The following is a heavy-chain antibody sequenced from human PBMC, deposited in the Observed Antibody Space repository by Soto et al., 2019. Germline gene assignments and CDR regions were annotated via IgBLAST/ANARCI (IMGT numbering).Heavy chain of an antibody. CDR3: ARDTSYYGIDV. CDR2: INAGNGNT. Sequence: QVQLVQSGAEEKKPGASVKVSCKASGYTFTSYAMHWVRQAPGQSLEWMGWINAGNGNTKYSQKFQSRVTITRDTSASTAYMELSSLRSEDTAVYYCARDTSYYGIDVWGQGTTVTVSS. V-gene: IGHV1-3*05. D-gene: IGHD3-3*01. J-gene: IGHJ6*02. CDR1: GYTFTSYA.